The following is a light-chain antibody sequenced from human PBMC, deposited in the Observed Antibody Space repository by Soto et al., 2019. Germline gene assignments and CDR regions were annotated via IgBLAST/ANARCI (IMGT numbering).Light chain of an antibody. Sequence: QSVLTQPPSVSGAPGQTVTGSCTGSSSYDVHWYRQLPGTAPKLLIYGTTNRPSGVPDRFSGSKSGTSASLAITGLQPEDEADYYCQSYDSSLGVSYVFGTGTKVTVL. V-gene: IGLV1-40*01. CDR3: QSYDSSLGVSYV. J-gene: IGLJ1*01. CDR2: GTT. CDR1: SSYD.